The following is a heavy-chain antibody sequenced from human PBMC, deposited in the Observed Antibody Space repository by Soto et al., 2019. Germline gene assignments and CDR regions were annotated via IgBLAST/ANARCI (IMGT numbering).Heavy chain of an antibody. CDR2: ITSSSYI. CDR3: ARDSTTVTNFDY. CDR1: GFTFSSYS. Sequence: GGSLRLSCAASGFTFSSYSMNWVRQAPGKGLEWVSSITSSSYIYYADSVKGRFTISRDNAKNSLYLQMNSLRAEDTAVYFCARDSTTVTNFDYWGQGTLVTVSS. D-gene: IGHD4-17*01. J-gene: IGHJ4*02. V-gene: IGHV3-21*01.